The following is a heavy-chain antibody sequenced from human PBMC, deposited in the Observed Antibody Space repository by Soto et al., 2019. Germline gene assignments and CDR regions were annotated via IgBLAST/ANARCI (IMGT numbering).Heavy chain of an antibody. D-gene: IGHD3-9*01. CDR3: ARHAWLEN. Sequence: EVQLVETGGGLIYPGGSLRLSCAASGFSVSGDTMNWVRQAPGKGLEWISAIYSGGNTNDAGSVKGRFTISRDTSKNTLYLQRNSLRVEDTAVYYCARHAWLENWGQGTLVTVSS. CDR1: GFSVSGDT. CDR2: IYSGGNT. V-gene: IGHV3-53*02. J-gene: IGHJ4*02.